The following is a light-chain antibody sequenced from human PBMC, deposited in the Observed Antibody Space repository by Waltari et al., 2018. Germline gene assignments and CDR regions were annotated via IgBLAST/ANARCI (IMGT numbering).Light chain of an antibody. CDR2: AVS. CDR1: SGDIGNYKF. Sequence: QSALTQPASVSGSPGQSITIPCTGTSGDIGNYKFVSWYQQEPARAPKLIVYAVSQRPSGVSSRFSGSKSGNTASLTISGLQAEDEADYYCSSYTTTSSWVFGGGTKLTVL. V-gene: IGLV2-14*01. CDR3: SSYTTTSSWV. J-gene: IGLJ3*02.